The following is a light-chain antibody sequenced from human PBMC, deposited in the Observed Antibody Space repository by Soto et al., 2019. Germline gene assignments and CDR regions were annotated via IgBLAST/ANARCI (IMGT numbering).Light chain of an antibody. V-gene: IGLV2-14*01. CDR3: SSSTTTSWV. CDR1: SSDVGGYNY. Sequence: QSALTQPASVSGSPGQSITISCTGTSSDVGGYNYVSWYQHHPGKAPKLMIYEVSNRPSGVSNRFSGSKSGNTASLTISGLQAEDEADYYCSSSTTTSWVFGTGTKATVL. CDR2: EVS. J-gene: IGLJ1*01.